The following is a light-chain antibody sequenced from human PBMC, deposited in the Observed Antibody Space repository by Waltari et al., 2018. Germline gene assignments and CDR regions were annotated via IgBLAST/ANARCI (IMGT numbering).Light chain of an antibody. V-gene: IGKV1-5*03. CDR1: QGISSW. CDR2: KAS. Sequence: DIQMTQSPSSLSASVGDRVTITCRASQGISSWLAWYQQKPGKAPKLLIDKASSLQSGVPSRFSGSGSVTDFTLTISSLQPEDFATYYCQHYNTAPYTFAQCTKLEIK. CDR3: QHYNTAPYT. J-gene: IGKJ2*01.